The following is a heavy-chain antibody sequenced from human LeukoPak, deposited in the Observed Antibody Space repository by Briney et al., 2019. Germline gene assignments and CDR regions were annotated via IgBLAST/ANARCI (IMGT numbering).Heavy chain of an antibody. V-gene: IGHV3-33*01. Sequence: GRSLRLSCAASGFTFSSYGMHWVRQAPGKGLEWVAVIWYDGSNKYYADSVKGRFTISRDNSKNTLYLQMNSLRAEDTVVYYCARTYSTHRHMDVWGQGTTVTVSS. CDR1: GFTFSSYG. J-gene: IGHJ6*02. D-gene: IGHD6-13*01. CDR3: ARTYSTHRHMDV. CDR2: IWYDGSNK.